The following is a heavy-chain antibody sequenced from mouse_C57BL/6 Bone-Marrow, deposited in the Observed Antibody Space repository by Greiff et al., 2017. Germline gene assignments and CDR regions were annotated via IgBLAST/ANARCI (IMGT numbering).Heavy chain of an antibody. J-gene: IGHJ4*01. CDR3: ARGYYAMDY. CDR2: ISNLAYSI. CDR1: GFTFSDYG. V-gene: IGHV5-15*04. Sequence: EVMLVESGGGLVQPGGSLKLSCAASGFTFSDYGMAWVRQAPRKGPEWVAFISNLAYSIYYADTVTGRFTISRGNAKNTLYLEMSSLRSEDTAMYYCARGYYAMDYWGQGTSVTVSS.